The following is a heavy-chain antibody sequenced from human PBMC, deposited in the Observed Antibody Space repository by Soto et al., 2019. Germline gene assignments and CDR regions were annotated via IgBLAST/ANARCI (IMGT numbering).Heavy chain of an antibody. CDR2: ISGSGGST. D-gene: IGHD3-3*01. J-gene: IGHJ6*02. V-gene: IGHV3-23*01. Sequence: GALRLSCAASGFTFSSYAMSWVRQAPGKGLEWVSAISGSGGSTYYADSVKGRFTISRDNSKNTLYLQMNSLRAEDTAVYYCAKEITIFGEPLHYYYYGMDVWGQGTTVTVSS. CDR3: AKEITIFGEPLHYYYYGMDV. CDR1: GFTFSSYA.